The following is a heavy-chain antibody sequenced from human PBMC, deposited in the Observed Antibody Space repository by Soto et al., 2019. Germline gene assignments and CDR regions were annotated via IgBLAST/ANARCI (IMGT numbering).Heavy chain of an antibody. J-gene: IGHJ4*02. CDR2: IYWDDDK. D-gene: IGHD3-10*01. CDR1: GFSLSTSGVG. Sequence: QITLKESGPTLVKPTQPITLTFTFSGFSLSTSGVGVGWIRQPPGKDLELIALIYWDDDKCYSPSLKSRLTITKDTSKNQVVLTMTNMDPVDTATYYCAHSDRDYYGSGSFFDYWGQGTLVTVSS. V-gene: IGHV2-5*02. CDR3: AHSDRDYYGSGSFFDY.